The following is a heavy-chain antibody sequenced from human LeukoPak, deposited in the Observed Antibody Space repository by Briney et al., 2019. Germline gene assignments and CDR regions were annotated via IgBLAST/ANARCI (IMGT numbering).Heavy chain of an antibody. Sequence: PGGSLRLSCAASGFTFSSYSMNWVRQAPGEGLEWVSSISSSSSYIYYADSVKGRFSISRENAKNSLYLQMNSLRAEDTAVYYCARDRRDIVVVVAAGYFDYWGQGTLVTVSS. V-gene: IGHV3-21*01. CDR1: GFTFSSYS. CDR3: ARDRRDIVVVVAAGYFDY. J-gene: IGHJ4*02. D-gene: IGHD2-15*01. CDR2: ISSSSSYI.